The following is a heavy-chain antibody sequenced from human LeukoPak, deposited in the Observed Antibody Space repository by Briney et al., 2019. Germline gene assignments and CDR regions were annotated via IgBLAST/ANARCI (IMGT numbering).Heavy chain of an antibody. CDR1: GYTFTSYG. D-gene: IGHD6-13*01. Sequence: VASVKVSCKASGYTFTSYGISWVRQAPGQGLEWMGWISAYNGNTNYAQKLQGRVTMTTDTSTSTAYMELRSLRSDDTAVYYRARDPGSSSWYAYYYYGMDVWGQGTTVTVSS. V-gene: IGHV1-18*01. CDR3: ARDPGSSSWYAYYYYGMDV. J-gene: IGHJ6*02. CDR2: ISAYNGNT.